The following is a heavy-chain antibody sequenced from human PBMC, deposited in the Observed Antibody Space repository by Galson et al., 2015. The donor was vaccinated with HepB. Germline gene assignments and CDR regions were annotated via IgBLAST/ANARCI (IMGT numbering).Heavy chain of an antibody. CDR1: GYTFSNYD. CDR3: ARKVNYDFWSGYPRFDW. D-gene: IGHD3-3*01. V-gene: IGHV1-18*01. J-gene: IGHJ4*02. CDR2: ISASSGDT. Sequence: SVKVSCKASGYTFSNYDISWVRQAPGQGLEWMGWISASSGDTSYAQAIQGRVTMTTDTSTTTVYMELRSLTSDDTAVYFCARKVNYDFWSGYPRFDWWGQGTLVTVSS.